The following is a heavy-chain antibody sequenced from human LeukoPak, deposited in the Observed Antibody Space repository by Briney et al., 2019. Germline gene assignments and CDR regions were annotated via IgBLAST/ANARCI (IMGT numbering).Heavy chain of an antibody. J-gene: IGHJ1*01. V-gene: IGHV3-7*01. Sequence: GGSLRLSCAASGLTLSRYWITWVRQAPGKGLGWGNNINQDGNKKYYVDSVKGRFTISRDNAKTSLYLQMNSLRVEDTAVYYCAEGTTGWGQGTLVTVSS. CDR2: INQDGNKK. CDR1: GLTLSRYW. D-gene: IGHD1-1*01. CDR3: AEGTTG.